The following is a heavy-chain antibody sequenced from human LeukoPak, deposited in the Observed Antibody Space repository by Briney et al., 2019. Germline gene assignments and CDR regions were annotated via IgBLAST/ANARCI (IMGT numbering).Heavy chain of an antibody. CDR3: ATCGSPSYYYYYYGMDV. CDR1: GFTFSSYW. V-gene: IGHV3-23*01. CDR2: ISGSGGST. D-gene: IGHD3-16*01. J-gene: IGHJ6*02. Sequence: GGSLRLSCAASGFTFSSYWMSWVRQAPGKGLEWVSDISGSGGSTYYADSVKGRFTISRDNSKNTLYLQMNSLRAEDTAVYYCATCGSPSYYYYYYGMDVWGQGTTVTVSS.